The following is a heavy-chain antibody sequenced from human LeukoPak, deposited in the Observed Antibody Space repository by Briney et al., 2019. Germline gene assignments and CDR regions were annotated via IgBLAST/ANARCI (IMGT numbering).Heavy chain of an antibody. CDR2: VHYSGST. Sequence: SETLSLTCTVSGGSISNYYWSWIRQPPGKGLEWLGYVHYSGSTNYNPSLESRLTISPDTSKNQFSLRLTSVTAADTAVYYCVRHGGPSESRGYLYYLDYWGQGTLVTVSS. CDR3: VRHGGPSESRGYLYYLDY. D-gene: IGHD3-22*01. CDR1: GGSISNYY. J-gene: IGHJ4*02. V-gene: IGHV4-59*08.